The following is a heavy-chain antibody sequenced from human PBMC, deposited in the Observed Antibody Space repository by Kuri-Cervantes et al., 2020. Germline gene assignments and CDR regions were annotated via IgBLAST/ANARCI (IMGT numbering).Heavy chain of an antibody. CDR1: GFTFSSYS. Sequence: LSLTCAASGFTFSSYSMNWVRQAPGKGLEWISYISSSGTAVYYADSVKGRFTISGDNAEDSLSLQMNSLRDEDTAVYYCARGITMVRDWGNYYDSWGQGILVTVSS. V-gene: IGHV3-48*02. J-gene: IGHJ4*02. CDR3: ARGITMVRDWGNYYDS. D-gene: IGHD3-10*01. CDR2: ISSSGTAV.